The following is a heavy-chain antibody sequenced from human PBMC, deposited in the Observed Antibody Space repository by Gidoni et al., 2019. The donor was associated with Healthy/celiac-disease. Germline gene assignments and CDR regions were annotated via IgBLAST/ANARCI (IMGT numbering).Heavy chain of an antibody. Sequence: QVQLVESGGGVVQPGRSLRLSCAASGFTFSSYGMHWVRQAPGKGLEWVAVIWYDGSNKYYADSVKGRFTISRDNSKTTLYLQMNSLRAEDTAVYYCARDDYGTKGAFDIWGQGTMVTVSS. CDR3: ARDDYGTKGAFDI. D-gene: IGHD4-17*01. V-gene: IGHV3-33*01. CDR1: GFTFSSYG. CDR2: IWYDGSNK. J-gene: IGHJ3*02.